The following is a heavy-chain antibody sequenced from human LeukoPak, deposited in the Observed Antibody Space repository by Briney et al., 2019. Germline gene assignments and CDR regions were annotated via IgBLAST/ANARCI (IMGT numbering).Heavy chain of an antibody. J-gene: IGHJ6*03. V-gene: IGHV3-30*02. D-gene: IGHD3-10*01. CDR2: IRYNGNNQ. CDR3: AKDSAFYYIDV. CDR1: GFTFSSYA. Sequence: GGSLRLSCAASGFTFSSYAMSWVRQAPGKGLEWVAFIRYNGNNQYYADSVKGRFTISRDDSKNTLYLQMNSLKGDDTAVYYCAKDSAFYYIDVWGKGTTVIISS.